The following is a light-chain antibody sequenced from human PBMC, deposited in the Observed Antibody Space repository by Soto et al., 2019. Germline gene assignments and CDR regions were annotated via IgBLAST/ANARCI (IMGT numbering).Light chain of an antibody. CDR2: SNN. Sequence: QSVLTQPPSASGTPGQRVTISCSGSSSNIGRNPVNWYLQLPGTAPTLLIYSNNQRPSGVPDRVSASKSGTSASLTISGLQSEDEADYYCATWDDSLYGMVFGGGTKLTVL. CDR1: SSNIGRNP. CDR3: ATWDDSLYGMV. V-gene: IGLV1-44*01. J-gene: IGLJ2*01.